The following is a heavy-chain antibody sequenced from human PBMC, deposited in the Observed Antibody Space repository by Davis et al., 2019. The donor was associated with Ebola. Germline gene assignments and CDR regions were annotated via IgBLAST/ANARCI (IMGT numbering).Heavy chain of an antibody. CDR1: GYTFTSYY. CDR3: ARDLYTGYYYYGMDV. D-gene: IGHD2-2*02. J-gene: IGHJ6*02. CDR2: INPSGGST. V-gene: IGHV1-46*01. Sequence: ASVKVSCKASGYTFTSYYMHWVRQAPGQGLEWMGIINPSGGSTSYAQKFQGRVTMTRDTSTSTVYMELSRLRSDDTAVYYCARDLYTGYYYYGMDVWGQGTTVTVSS.